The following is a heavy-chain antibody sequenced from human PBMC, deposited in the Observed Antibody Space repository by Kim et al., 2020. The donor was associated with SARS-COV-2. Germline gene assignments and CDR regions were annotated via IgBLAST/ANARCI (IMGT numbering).Heavy chain of an antibody. D-gene: IGHD6-13*01. Sequence: GGSLRLSCAASGFTFSSYAMSWVRQAPGKGLEWVSAISGSGGSKYYADSVKGRFTISRDNSKNTLYLQMNSLRAEDTAVYYCAIRIRHSSSWGGFYWGQGALVSVSS. CDR1: GFTFSSYA. V-gene: IGHV3-23*01. J-gene: IGHJ4*02. CDR3: AIRIRHSSSWGGFY. CDR2: ISGSGGSK.